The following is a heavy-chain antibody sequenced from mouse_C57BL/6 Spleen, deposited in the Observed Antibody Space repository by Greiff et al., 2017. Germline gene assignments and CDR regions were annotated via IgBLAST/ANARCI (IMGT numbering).Heavy chain of an antibody. V-gene: IGHV1-80*01. D-gene: IGHD1-1*01. J-gene: IGHJ1*03. Sequence: VQVVESGAELVKPGASVKISCKASGYAFSSYWMNWVKQRPGKGLEWIGQIYPGDGDTNYNGKFKGKATLTADKSSSTAYMQLSSLTSEDSAVYFCASGSSSWYFDVWGTGTTGTVSS. CDR2: IYPGDGDT. CDR1: GYAFSSYW. CDR3: ASGSSSWYFDV.